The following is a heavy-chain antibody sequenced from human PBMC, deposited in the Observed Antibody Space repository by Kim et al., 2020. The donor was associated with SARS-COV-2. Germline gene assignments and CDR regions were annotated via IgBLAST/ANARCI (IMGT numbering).Heavy chain of an antibody. D-gene: IGHD2-2*01. J-gene: IGHJ4*02. CDR2: INHSGST. Sequence: SETLSLTCAVYGGSFSGYYWSWIRQPPGKGLEWIGEINHSGSTNYNPSLKSRVTISVDTSTNQFSLKLSSVTAADTAVYYCARGIYKGTSHSWHYWGQGTLVTVSS. V-gene: IGHV4-34*01. CDR3: ARGIYKGTSHSWHY. CDR1: GGSFSGYY.